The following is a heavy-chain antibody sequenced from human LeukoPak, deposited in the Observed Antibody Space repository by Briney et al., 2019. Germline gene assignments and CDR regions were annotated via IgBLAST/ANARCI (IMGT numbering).Heavy chain of an antibody. CDR2: IKEDGREK. Sequence: PGGSLRLSCADSGFTFRGYWMKWVRQAPGQGLEWVASIKEDGREKFYVDSVKGRFTISRDHAKNSLYLQMDSLRVEDTAVYYCARDDGDLWGQGTLVTVSS. CDR1: GFTFRGYW. J-gene: IGHJ4*02. V-gene: IGHV3-7*01. CDR3: ARDDGDL.